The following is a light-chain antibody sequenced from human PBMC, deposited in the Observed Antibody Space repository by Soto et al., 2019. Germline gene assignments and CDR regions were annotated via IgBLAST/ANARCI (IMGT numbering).Light chain of an antibody. J-gene: IGKJ2*01. Sequence: EIVLTQSPGTLSLSPGERATLSCRASQSVSTNYLAWYQRKPGQAPRLLIYGASNRATGIPARFSGSGSGTDFTLTISSLEPEDFAVYYCQQRSNWPPYTFGQGTKLEIK. CDR2: GAS. CDR3: QQRSNWPPYT. CDR1: QSVSTNY. V-gene: IGKV3-11*01.